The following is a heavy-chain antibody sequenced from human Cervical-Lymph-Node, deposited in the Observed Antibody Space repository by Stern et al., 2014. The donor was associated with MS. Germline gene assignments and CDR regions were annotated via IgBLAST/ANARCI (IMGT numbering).Heavy chain of an antibody. CDR3: AREDVAIPVAYDY. Sequence: QVQLGQSASELKKPGASVKVSCKASGYTFSSYAMNWVRQAPGQGLEWVGWINTGTGNPTYAQGFTGRFVFSLDTSVSTAYLQISSLKAEDTAVYYCAREDVAIPVAYDYWGQGTLVTVSS. CDR2: INTGTGNP. V-gene: IGHV7-4-1*02. J-gene: IGHJ4*02. CDR1: GYTFSSYA. D-gene: IGHD2-2*01.